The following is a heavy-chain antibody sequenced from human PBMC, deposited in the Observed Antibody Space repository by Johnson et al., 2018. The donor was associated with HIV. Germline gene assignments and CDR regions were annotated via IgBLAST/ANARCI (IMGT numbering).Heavy chain of an antibody. CDR1: GFTFSSYA. V-gene: IGHV3-30-3*01. Sequence: QVQLVESGGGVVQPGRSLRLSCAASGFTFSSYAVHWVRQAPGKGLEWVAIISYDGSNKYYADSVKGRFTISRDNSKDTLYLQMNSLRTEDTAIYYCARVGVSGYDLAAFDIWGQGTMVTVSS. D-gene: IGHD5-12*01. J-gene: IGHJ3*02. CDR3: ARVGVSGYDLAAFDI. CDR2: ISYDGSNK.